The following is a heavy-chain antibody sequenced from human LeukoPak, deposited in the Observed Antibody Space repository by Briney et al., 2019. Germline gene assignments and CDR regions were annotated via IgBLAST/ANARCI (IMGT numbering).Heavy chain of an antibody. V-gene: IGHV4-34*01. CDR2: INHSGST. CDR1: GGSFSGCY. J-gene: IGHJ4*02. D-gene: IGHD2-15*01. Sequence: SETLSLTCAVYGGSFSGCYWSWIRQPPGKGLEWIGEINHSGSTNYNPSLKSRVTISVDTSKSQFSLKLSSVTAADTAVYYCARGPRLIYCSGGSCCWDYWGQGTLVTVSS. CDR3: ARGPRLIYCSGGSCCWDY.